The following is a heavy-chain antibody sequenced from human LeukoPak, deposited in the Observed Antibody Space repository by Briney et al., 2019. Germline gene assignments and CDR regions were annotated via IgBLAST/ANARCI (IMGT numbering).Heavy chain of an antibody. CDR3: ARGLIMAVSGWGPWELPPTGHDC. CDR2: IYHSGRT. J-gene: IGHJ4*02. CDR1: GGSISSSNW. D-gene: IGHD1-26*01. V-gene: IGHV4-4*02. Sequence: PSETLSLTCAVSGGSISSSNWWTWVRPPPGKGLEWIGEIYHSGRTNYNPSLKSRVTISVDKSKNQFSLKLSSVTAADTAVYYCARGLIMAVSGWGPWELPPTGHDCWGQGILVTVSS.